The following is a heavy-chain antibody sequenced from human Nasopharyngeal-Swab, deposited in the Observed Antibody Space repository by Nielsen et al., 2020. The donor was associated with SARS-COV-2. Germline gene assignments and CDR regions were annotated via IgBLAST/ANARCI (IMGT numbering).Heavy chain of an antibody. J-gene: IGHJ4*02. V-gene: IGHV4-39*07. Sequence: SETLSLTGTVSGGSISSSSYYWGGIRQPPGKGLEWIGSIYYSGSTYYNPSLKSRVTISVDTSKNQFSLKLSSVTAADTAVYYCARVVVWSSWPYDYWGQGTLVTVSS. CDR2: IYYSGST. CDR3: ARVVVWSSWPYDY. CDR1: GGSISSSSYY. D-gene: IGHD6-13*01.